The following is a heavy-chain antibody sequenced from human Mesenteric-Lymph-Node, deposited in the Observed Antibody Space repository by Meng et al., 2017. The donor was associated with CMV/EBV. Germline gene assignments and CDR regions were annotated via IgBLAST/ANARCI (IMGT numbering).Heavy chain of an antibody. J-gene: IGHJ4*02. CDR2: ISGSGGSA. D-gene: IGHD6-6*01. CDR1: GFSFRNTA. Sequence: GESLKISCAASGFSFRNTAMTWVRQAPGKGLEWVAGISGSGGSAYYADSVKGRFTVSRDNSNNTLYLQMNSLRADDTAVYFCAKDGIAGRPSDSWGQGSLVTVSS. V-gene: IGHV3-23*01. CDR3: AKDGIAGRPSDS.